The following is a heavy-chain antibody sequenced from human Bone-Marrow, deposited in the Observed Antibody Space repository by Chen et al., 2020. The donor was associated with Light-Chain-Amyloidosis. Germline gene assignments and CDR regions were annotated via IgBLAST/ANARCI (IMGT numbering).Heavy chain of an antibody. Sequence: EQLQQCGAGLLKPSETLSLTCAADGGSFSGYYWSWISQHPGKGLEWIGEINHSGSTNYNPSLKRRVTISVDTSKNQFSLKLSSVTAADTAVYYCARGPSRITIFGVVITRGYFDYWGQGTLVTVSS. D-gene: IGHD3-3*01. CDR2: INHSGST. CDR3: ARGPSRITIFGVVITRGYFDY. V-gene: IGHV4-34*01. J-gene: IGHJ4*02. CDR1: GGSFSGYY.